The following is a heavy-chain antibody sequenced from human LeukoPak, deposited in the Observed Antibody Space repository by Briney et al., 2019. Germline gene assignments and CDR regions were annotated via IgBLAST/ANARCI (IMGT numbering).Heavy chain of an antibody. CDR1: GFTIDDYA. Sequence: GGSLRLSCAASGFTIDDYAMHWVRQAPGKGLEWVSLISGDGGSTYYADSVKGRFTISRDNSKDSLYLQMNSLRTEDTALYYCAKDNGYYDFWSGYLGDYWGQGTLVTVSS. CDR2: ISGDGGST. D-gene: IGHD3-3*01. CDR3: AKDNGYYDFWSGYLGDY. V-gene: IGHV3-43*02. J-gene: IGHJ4*02.